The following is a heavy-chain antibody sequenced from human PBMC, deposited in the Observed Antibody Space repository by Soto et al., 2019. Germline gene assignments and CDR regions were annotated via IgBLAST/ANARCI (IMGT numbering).Heavy chain of an antibody. D-gene: IGHD3-3*01. Sequence: GGSLRLSCAASGFTFSSYGMHWVRQAPGKGLEWVAVIWYDGSNKYYADSVKGRFTISRDNSRNSLYLQMNSLRVEDTAVYYCARDLVFGVVSQAYGMDVWGQGTTVTVSS. CDR3: ARDLVFGVVSQAYGMDV. CDR2: IWYDGSNK. V-gene: IGHV3-33*01. CDR1: GFTFSSYG. J-gene: IGHJ6*02.